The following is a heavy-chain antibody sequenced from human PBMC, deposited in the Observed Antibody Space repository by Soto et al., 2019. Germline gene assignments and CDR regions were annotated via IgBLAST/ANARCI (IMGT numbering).Heavy chain of an antibody. V-gene: IGHV4-34*01. Sequence: QVQLQQWGAGLLKPSETLSLTCAVFGESVRDSFWSWIRQPPGKGLEWIGEVTYRGSTNYNPSLKSRVTRSVDTSENRFSLQLRSVTAADAAVYYCARGLPANYWGQGTLVTVSS. CDR1: GESVRDSF. CDR2: VTYRGST. J-gene: IGHJ4*02. CDR3: ARGLPANY.